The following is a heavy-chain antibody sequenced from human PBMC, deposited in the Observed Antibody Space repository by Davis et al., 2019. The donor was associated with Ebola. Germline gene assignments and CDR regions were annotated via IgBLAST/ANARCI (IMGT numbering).Heavy chain of an antibody. J-gene: IGHJ2*01. CDR1: GYTFTGYY. CDR3: ARDAPAADKTYWYFDL. D-gene: IGHD2-2*01. CDR2: INPNSGGT. Sequence: ASVKVSCKASGYTFTGYYMHWVRQAPGQGLEWMGWINPNSGGTNYAQKFQGRVTMTRDTSISTAYMELSRLRSDDTAVYYCARDAPAADKTYWYFDLWGRGTLVTVSS. V-gene: IGHV1-2*02.